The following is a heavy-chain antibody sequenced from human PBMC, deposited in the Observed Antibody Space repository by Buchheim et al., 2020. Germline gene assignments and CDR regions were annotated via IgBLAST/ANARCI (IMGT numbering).Heavy chain of an antibody. CDR3: SRGAGELELRTMDV. V-gene: IGHV3-13*04. CDR2: IGVGGDT. D-gene: IGHD1-7*01. CDR1: GFTFSNYE. Sequence: EVQLVESGGGLVEPGGSLRLSCAASGFTFSNYEMHWVRQVIGKGLEWVSTIGVGGDTYYPGSVTGRFTIXRENAKNSLYLQMNSLRAGDTAVYYCSRGAGELELRTMDVWGQGTT. J-gene: IGHJ6*02.